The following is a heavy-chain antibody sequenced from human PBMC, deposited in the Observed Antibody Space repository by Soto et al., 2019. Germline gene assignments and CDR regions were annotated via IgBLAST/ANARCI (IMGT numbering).Heavy chain of an antibody. CDR1: GGTFSSYT. CDR2: IIPILGIA. D-gene: IGHD3-10*01. CDR3: ARTGSGSYYPGDPGWFDP. J-gene: IGHJ5*02. Sequence: QVQLVQSGAEVKKPGSSVKVSCKASGGTFSSYTISWVRQAPGQGLEWMGRIIPILGIANYAQKFQGRVTITADKPRSTDYMELRSLRSEDTAVYYCARTGSGSYYPGDPGWFDPWGQGTLVTVSS. V-gene: IGHV1-69*02.